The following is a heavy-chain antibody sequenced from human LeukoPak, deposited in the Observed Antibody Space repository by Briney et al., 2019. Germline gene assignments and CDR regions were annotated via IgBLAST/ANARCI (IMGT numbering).Heavy chain of an antibody. V-gene: IGHV1-24*01. J-gene: IGHJ3*02. CDR3: ATTALNCSSTSCYQGAFDI. D-gene: IGHD2-2*01. Sequence: GASVKVSCKVSGYTLTELSMHWVRQAPGKGLEWMGGFDPEDGETIYAQKFQGRVTMTEDTSTDTAYMELSSLRSEDTAVYYCATTALNCSSTSCYQGAFDIWGQGTMVTVSS. CDR2: FDPEDGET. CDR1: GYTLTELS.